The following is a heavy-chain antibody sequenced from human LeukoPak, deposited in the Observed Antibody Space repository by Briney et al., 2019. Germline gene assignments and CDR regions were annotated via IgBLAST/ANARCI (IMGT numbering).Heavy chain of an antibody. D-gene: IGHD6-13*01. Sequence: SQTLSLTCAISGDSVSSNSAAWNRIRQSPSRGLEWLGRTYYRSKWYNDYAVSVKSRITINPDTSKNQFSLQLNSVTPEDTAVYYCAREWGEIAAAGIDYWGQGTLVTVSS. CDR3: AREWGEIAAAGIDY. J-gene: IGHJ4*02. CDR2: TYYRSKWYN. CDR1: GDSVSSNSAA. V-gene: IGHV6-1*01.